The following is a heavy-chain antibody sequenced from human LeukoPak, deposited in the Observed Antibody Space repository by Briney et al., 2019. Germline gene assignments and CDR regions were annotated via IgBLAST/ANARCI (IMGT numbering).Heavy chain of an antibody. V-gene: IGHV3-30-3*01. Sequence: PGGSLRLSCAASGFTFSSYAMHWVRQAPGKGLEWVAVISYDGSNKYYADSVKGRFTISRDNSKNTLYLQMNSLRAEDTAVYYCARDSNLGYCSGGSCYWDAFDIWGQGTMVTVSS. J-gene: IGHJ3*02. CDR3: ARDSNLGYCSGGSCYWDAFDI. CDR1: GFTFSSYA. D-gene: IGHD2-15*01. CDR2: ISYDGSNK.